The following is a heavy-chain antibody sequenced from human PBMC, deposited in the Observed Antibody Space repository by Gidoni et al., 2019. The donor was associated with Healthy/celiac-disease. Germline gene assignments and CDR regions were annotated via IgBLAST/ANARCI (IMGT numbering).Heavy chain of an antibody. D-gene: IGHD2-15*01. Sequence: EVQLVESGGGLVQPGGSLTLSCAAPGVTISGSAMRWVRQASGKGLGWVGRIRSKANSYATAYAASVKGRFTISRDDSKNTAYLQMNSLKTEDTAVYYCTSPYCSGGSCYYYYYGMDVWGQGTTVTVSS. CDR3: TSPYCSGGSCYYYYYGMDV. J-gene: IGHJ6*02. V-gene: IGHV3-73*01. CDR1: GVTISGSA. CDR2: IRSKANSYAT.